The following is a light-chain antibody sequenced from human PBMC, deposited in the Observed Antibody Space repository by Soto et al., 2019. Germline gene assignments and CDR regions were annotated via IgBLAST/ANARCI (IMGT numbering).Light chain of an antibody. V-gene: IGKV1-39*01. CDR1: QSLSDS. CDR3: QQSYNSPMYT. CDR2: AAS. Sequence: DIQMTQSPSSLSASVGDRVTITCRASQSLSDSLNWYQQKPGKAPKLLIYAASTLQSGVPSRFSGSGSGTDFTLTISSLQPEDFATYYCQQSYNSPMYTFGQGTKLEIK. J-gene: IGKJ2*01.